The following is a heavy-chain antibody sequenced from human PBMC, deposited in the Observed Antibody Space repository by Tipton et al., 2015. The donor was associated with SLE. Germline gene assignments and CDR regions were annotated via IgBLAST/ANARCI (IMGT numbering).Heavy chain of an antibody. D-gene: IGHD6-13*01. CDR2: IYHSGST. V-gene: IGHV4-38-2*01. CDR3: ARQPQRWADAFDI. CDR1: GYSISSGYY. J-gene: IGHJ3*02. Sequence: TLSLTCAVSGYSISSGYYWGWIRQPPGKGLEWIGSIYHSGSTYYNPSLKRRVTISVDTSNNQYSLKLSSVTAADTAVYYCARQPQRWADAFDIWGQGTMVTVSS.